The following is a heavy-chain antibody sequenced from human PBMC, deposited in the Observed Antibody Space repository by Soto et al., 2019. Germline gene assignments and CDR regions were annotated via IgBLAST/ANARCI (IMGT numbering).Heavy chain of an antibody. Sequence: EVQLVESGGGLVQPGGSLRLSCAASGFTFSSHWMHWVRQGPGKGLVWVSHINTDGSRTDYADSVKGRFTITRDNAKNTLYLQMNSLRGEDTALYYCRRDRGYSASDIWGQGTMVTVSS. V-gene: IGHV3-74*01. CDR2: INTDGSRT. J-gene: IGHJ3*02. CDR3: RRDRGYSASDI. CDR1: GFTFSSHW. D-gene: IGHD3-10*01.